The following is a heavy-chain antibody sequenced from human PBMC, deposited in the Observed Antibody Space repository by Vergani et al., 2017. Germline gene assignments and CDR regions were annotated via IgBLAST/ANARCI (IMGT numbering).Heavy chain of an antibody. CDR3: AVRPRVNLVGGEIVTKRTIDY. CDR1: GESFSSLY. J-gene: IGHJ4*02. Sequence: QVQLQQWGAGVVKPSGPLSLTCAVFGESFSSLYWSWIRQPPGKGLEWIGEINNDGQTNYNPSLESRVTVSRDTAKNQFSLNLMSVTAADTAMYYCAVRPRVNLVGGEIVTKRTIDYWGQGSLVTVSS. CDR2: INNDGQT. D-gene: IGHD2-15*01. V-gene: IGHV4-34*02.